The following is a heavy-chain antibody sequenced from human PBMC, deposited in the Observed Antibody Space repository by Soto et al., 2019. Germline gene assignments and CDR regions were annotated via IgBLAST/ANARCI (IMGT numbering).Heavy chain of an antibody. CDR2: IYYSGST. D-gene: IGHD2-15*01. J-gene: IGHJ4*02. CDR3: ARCASSCSLGF. Sequence: QVELQESGPGLAKPSQTLSLTCTVSGGSISSGDYYWSWIRQPPGKGLEWIGYIYYSGSTYYNPSRMSRVTTSVDTSRNQFSLKLSSVTAADTAVYYCARCASSCSLGFWGQGTLVTVSS. V-gene: IGHV4-30-4*01. CDR1: GGSISSGDYY.